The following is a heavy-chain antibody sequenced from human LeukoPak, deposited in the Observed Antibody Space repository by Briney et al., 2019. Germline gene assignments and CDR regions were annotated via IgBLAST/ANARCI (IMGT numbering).Heavy chain of an antibody. CDR1: GFTFDDYA. D-gene: IGHD6-13*01. CDR3: AKDIFGYSSSRAIDY. J-gene: IGHJ4*02. CDR2: LTWNSGSV. V-gene: IGHV3-9*01. Sequence: GRSLRLSCAASGFTFDDYAMHRVRQAPGKGLEWVSGLTWNSGSVAYADSVKGRFTIYSDNAKNSLYLQMNSLRAEDTALYYCAKDIFGYSSSRAIDYWGQGTLVTVSS.